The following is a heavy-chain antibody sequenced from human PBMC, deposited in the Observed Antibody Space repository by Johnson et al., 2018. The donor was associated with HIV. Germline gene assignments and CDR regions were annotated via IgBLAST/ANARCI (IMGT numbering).Heavy chain of an antibody. J-gene: IGHJ3*02. V-gene: IGHV3-11*01. CDR3: ATGGSSWFPDAFDI. CDR1: GFTFRDYY. CDR2: ISSSGSTI. Sequence: VHLVESGGGLVKPGGSLRLSCAASGFTFRDYYMNWMRQAPGKGLEWVSHISSSGSTIYYADSMKGRFTISRDNAKKSLYLQMNSLRAEDTALYYCATGGSSWFPDAFDIWGQGTMVTVSS. D-gene: IGHD6-13*01.